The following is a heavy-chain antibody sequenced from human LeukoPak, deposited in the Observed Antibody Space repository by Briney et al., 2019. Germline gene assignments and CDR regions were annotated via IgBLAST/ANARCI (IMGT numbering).Heavy chain of an antibody. CDR2: IRYDGSNK. V-gene: IGHV3-30*02. CDR3: ARDATVPYYFDY. Sequence: GGSLRLSCAASGFTFSSYGMHWVRQAPGKGLEWVAFIRYDGSNKYYADSVKGRFTISRDNSKNTLYLQMNSLRAEDTAVYYCARDATVPYYFDYWGQGTLVTVSS. D-gene: IGHD4-17*01. J-gene: IGHJ4*02. CDR1: GFTFSSYG.